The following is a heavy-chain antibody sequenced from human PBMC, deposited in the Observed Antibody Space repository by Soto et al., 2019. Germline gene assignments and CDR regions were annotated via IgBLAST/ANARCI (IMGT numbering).Heavy chain of an antibody. Sequence: QIQLVQSGAEVKKPGASVKVSCKVSGYKFTSYGINWVRQAPGQGLEWMGWVTAYNDNVKYAEKFQGRVTMTADTDTATAYLELGDLRPDATAVFYCARYDFWSGYSQAHWGQGTLVTVAS. CDR1: GYKFTSYG. CDR3: ARYDFWSGYSQAH. CDR2: VTAYNDNV. D-gene: IGHD3-3*01. V-gene: IGHV1-18*01. J-gene: IGHJ4*02.